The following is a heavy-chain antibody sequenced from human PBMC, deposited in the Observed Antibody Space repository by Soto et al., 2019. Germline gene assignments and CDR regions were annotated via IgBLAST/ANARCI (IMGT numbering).Heavy chain of an antibody. J-gene: IGHJ4*02. CDR3: AHRRGKVGSLDC. CDR2: INAGNGNT. V-gene: IGHV1-3*01. D-gene: IGHD2-15*01. Sequence: ASVKVSCKASGYTFTSYAMHWVRQAPGQRLEWMGWINAGNGNTKYSQKFQGRVTITKDTSKNQVVLTMTNMDPVDTATYYCAHRRGKVGSLDCWGQGTLVTVSS. CDR1: GYTFTSYA.